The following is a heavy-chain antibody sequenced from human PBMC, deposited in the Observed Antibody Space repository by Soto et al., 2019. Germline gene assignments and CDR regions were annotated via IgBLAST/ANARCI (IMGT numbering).Heavy chain of an antibody. V-gene: IGHV1-58*02. CDR1: GFTFTSSA. J-gene: IGHJ3*02. CDR2: IVVGSGNT. Sequence: ALVKVSCKASGFTFTSSAMRWVRQARGQRLEWIGWIVVGSGNTNYAQKFQERVTITRDMSTSTAYMELSSLRAEDTAVYYCARDKWSGYDAFDIWGQGTMVTVSS. CDR3: ARDKWSGYDAFDI. D-gene: IGHD5-12*01.